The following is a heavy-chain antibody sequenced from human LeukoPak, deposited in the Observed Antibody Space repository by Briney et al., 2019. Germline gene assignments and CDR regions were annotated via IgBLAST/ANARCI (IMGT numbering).Heavy chain of an antibody. CDR2: ISAYNGNT. J-gene: IGHJ3*02. CDR3: ARDRGRYSSSWWDAFDI. CDR1: GYTFTSYG. Sequence: ASVKVSCKASGYTFTSYGISWVRQAPGQGLEWMGWISAYNGNTNYAQKLQGRVTMTTDTSTSTAYMELGSLRSDDTAVYYCARDRGRYSSSWWDAFDIWGQGTMVTVSS. V-gene: IGHV1-18*01. D-gene: IGHD6-13*01.